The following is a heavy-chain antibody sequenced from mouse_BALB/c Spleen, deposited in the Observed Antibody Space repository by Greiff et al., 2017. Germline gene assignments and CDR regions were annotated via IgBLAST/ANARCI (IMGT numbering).Heavy chain of an antibody. CDR2: IYPGNSDT. J-gene: IGHJ3*01. CDR1: GYSFTSYW. V-gene: IGHV1-5*01. D-gene: IGHD2-4*01. Sequence: EVQLQQSGTVLARPGASVKMSCKASGYSFTSYWMHWVKQRPGQGLEWIGAIYPGNSDTSYNQKFKGKAKLTAVTSASTAYMELSSLTNEDSAVYYCTRDDYDIWFAYWGQGTLVTVSA. CDR3: TRDDYDIWFAY.